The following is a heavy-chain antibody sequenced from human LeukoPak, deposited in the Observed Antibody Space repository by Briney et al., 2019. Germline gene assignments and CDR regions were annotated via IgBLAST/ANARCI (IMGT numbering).Heavy chain of an antibody. D-gene: IGHD3-3*01. J-gene: IGHJ4*02. CDR1: GGSISSSGYY. CDR3: ARDHLEIDY. CDR2: IYYSGST. Sequence: SETLSLTCTVSGGSISSSGYYWGWIRQPPGKGREWIGSIYYSGSTYYNPSLKSRVTISVDTSKNQFSLKLSAVTAADTAVYYCARDHLEIDYWGQGTLVTVSS. V-gene: IGHV4-39*02.